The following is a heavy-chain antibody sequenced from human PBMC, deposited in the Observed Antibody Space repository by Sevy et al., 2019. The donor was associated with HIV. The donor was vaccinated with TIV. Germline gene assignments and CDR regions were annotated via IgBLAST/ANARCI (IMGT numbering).Heavy chain of an antibody. Sequence: GGSLRLSCAASGFTFSSYSMNWVRQAPGKGLEWVSSISSSSSYIYYADSVKGRFTISRDNAKNPLYLQMNSLRAEDTAVYYCARGVRDFWSGYPDYWGQGTLVTVSS. V-gene: IGHV3-21*01. J-gene: IGHJ4*02. D-gene: IGHD3-3*01. CDR3: ARGVRDFWSGYPDY. CDR1: GFTFSSYS. CDR2: ISSSSSYI.